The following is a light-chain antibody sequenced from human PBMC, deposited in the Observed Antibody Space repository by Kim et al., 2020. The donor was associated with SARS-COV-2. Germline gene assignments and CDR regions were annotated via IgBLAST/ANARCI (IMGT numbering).Light chain of an antibody. CDR1: QDISSD. CDR2: FAS. CDR3: QQYNSYPLT. J-gene: IGKJ4*01. Sequence: ASVGDRVTITCRASQDISSDLGWFQHKAGNAPKSLIYFASSLQSVVPSRFSGSGSETEFTLTISSLQPEVFATYYCQQYNSYPLTFGGGTKVDIK. V-gene: IGKV1-16*01.